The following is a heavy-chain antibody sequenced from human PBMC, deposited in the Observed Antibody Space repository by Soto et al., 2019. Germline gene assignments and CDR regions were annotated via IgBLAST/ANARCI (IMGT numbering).Heavy chain of an antibody. CDR3: AKERGRNRNFAMDV. J-gene: IGHJ6*02. D-gene: IGHD1-1*01. Sequence: PGGSQRLSCSAAGFTFSDYGFHWVRQAPGKGLDWVAAISYDGSFVYYADSVRGRFTISRDNSRNTLDLQMNTLRHEDTAVYYCAKERGRNRNFAMDVWGQGTSVTVSS. CDR2: ISYDGSFV. CDR1: GFTFSDYG. V-gene: IGHV3-30*18.